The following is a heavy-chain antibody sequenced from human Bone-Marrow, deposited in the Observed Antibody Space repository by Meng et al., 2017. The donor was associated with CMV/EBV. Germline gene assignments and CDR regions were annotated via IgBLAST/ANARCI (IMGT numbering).Heavy chain of an antibody. CDR1: GFTFDDYG. Sequence: GGSLRLSCAASGFTFDDYGMSWVRQGPGKGMEWVSSINGNRGSTSYADSVRGRFTISRDNDKYSLFLQMNGLRAEDTALYLCARVFCSRPACYFGKLFDSWGQGVLVTVSS. CDR3: ARVFCSRPACYFGKLFDS. CDR2: INGNRGST. V-gene: IGHV3-20*04. J-gene: IGHJ4*02. D-gene: IGHD2-15*01.